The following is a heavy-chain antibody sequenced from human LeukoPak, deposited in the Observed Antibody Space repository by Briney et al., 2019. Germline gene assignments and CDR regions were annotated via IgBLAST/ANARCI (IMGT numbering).Heavy chain of an antibody. V-gene: IGHV4-59*02. J-gene: IGHJ4*02. CDR3: ARGGCSGYYPGDY. CDR1: GGSVSSYY. D-gene: IGHD3-3*01. Sequence: SETLSLTCTVSGGSVSSYYWSWIRQPPGKGLEWIGYIFYTGSTKSNPSLNSRVTISVDTSKNQFSLRLSSVTAADTAVYYCARGGCSGYYPGDYWGQGTLVTVSS. CDR2: IFYTGST.